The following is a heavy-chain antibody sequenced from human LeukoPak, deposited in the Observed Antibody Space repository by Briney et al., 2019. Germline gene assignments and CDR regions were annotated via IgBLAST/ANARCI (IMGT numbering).Heavy chain of an antibody. CDR1: GGSINSGSYY. CDR3: AKSGGSGLIDY. V-gene: IGHV4-61*02. CDR2: IYTSGST. Sequence: SETLSLTCTVSGGSINSGSYYWTWIRQPAGKGLEWIGRIYTSGSTDYNPSLKGRVTISLDTSKNQFSLNLSSVTAADTAVYYCAKSGGSGLIDYWGQGTLVTVSS. J-gene: IGHJ4*02. D-gene: IGHD1-26*01.